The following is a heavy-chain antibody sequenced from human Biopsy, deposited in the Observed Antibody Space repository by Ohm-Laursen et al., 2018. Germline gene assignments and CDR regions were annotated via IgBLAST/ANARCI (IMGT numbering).Heavy chain of an antibody. CDR1: GYTFTSYA. V-gene: IGHV1-18*01. Sequence: ASVKVSCKVSGYTFTSYAITWVRQAPGQGLEWMGWSSGYNGKTNYAQNLQGRLTMTTDTSTTTVYMELSSLRSEDTAVYYCVLASFDYWGQGTLVTVPS. CDR2: SSGYNGKT. CDR3: VLASFDY. J-gene: IGHJ4*02.